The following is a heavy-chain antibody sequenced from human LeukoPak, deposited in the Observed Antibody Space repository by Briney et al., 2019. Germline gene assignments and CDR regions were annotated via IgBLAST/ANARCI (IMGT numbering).Heavy chain of an antibody. CDR3: AKDLSSGWYPYYFDF. J-gene: IGHJ4*02. D-gene: IGHD6-19*01. CDR2: ISGSGAAT. CDR1: GFTFSNYA. V-gene: IGHV3-23*01. Sequence: GGSLRLSCAASGFTFSNYAMNWVRQAPGKGLEWVSAISGSGAATFNTDSVKGRFTISRDNSKNTLYLQMNSLRAEDTAVYYCAKDLSSGWYPYYFDFWGRGTLVTVSS.